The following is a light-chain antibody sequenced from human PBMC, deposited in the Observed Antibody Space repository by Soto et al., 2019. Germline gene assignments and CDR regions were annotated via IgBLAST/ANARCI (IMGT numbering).Light chain of an antibody. V-gene: IGKV1-33*01. CDR2: DGS. J-gene: IGKJ2*01. Sequence: DIEMTQSPPSLSASVGDRVTITCQASEDINNYLSWYQQKAGKAPKLLIYDGSNLETGVSSRFSGSGSGTQFTFTISGLQPEDIATYYCQQYDSLPYNFGQGTTLEIK. CDR3: QQYDSLPYN. CDR1: EDINNY.